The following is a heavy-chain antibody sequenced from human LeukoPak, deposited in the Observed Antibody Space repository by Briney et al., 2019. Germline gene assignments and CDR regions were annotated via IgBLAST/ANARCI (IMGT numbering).Heavy chain of an antibody. D-gene: IGHD1-1*01. V-gene: IGHV1-2*02. Sequence: ASVKVSCKASGYTFTGYSMHWVRQAPGQGIEWMGWITPNRGGTNYGQKFQSRVTMTRDTSISTAYMELSRLRSDDTAVYYCARAGYADYWGQGTLVTVSS. CDR3: ARAGYADY. CDR2: ITPNRGGT. J-gene: IGHJ4*02. CDR1: GYTFTGYS.